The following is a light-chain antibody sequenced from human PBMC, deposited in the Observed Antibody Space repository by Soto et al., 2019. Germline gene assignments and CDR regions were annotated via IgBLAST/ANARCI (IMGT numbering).Light chain of an antibody. Sequence: DIQMTQSPSSVSASVGDRVTITCRASQGISTWLAWYQQRPGKAPKLLIYKASSLESGVPSRFSGSGSGTEFTLTISSLQPEDFATYYCQVSDATWTFGQGTKVDIK. CDR2: KAS. J-gene: IGKJ1*01. V-gene: IGKV1D-12*01. CDR3: QVSDATWT. CDR1: QGISTW.